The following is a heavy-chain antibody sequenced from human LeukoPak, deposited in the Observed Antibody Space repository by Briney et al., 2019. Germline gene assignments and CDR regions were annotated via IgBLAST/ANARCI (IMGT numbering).Heavy chain of an antibody. J-gene: IGHJ6*02. Sequence: GGSLRLSCAASGFTFSSYWMSWVRQAPGKGLEWVANIKQDGSEKYYVDSVEGRFTISRDNAKNSLYLQMNSLRAEDTALFYCARDGSGTYGHYYYGMDVWGQGTTVTVSS. V-gene: IGHV3-7*01. CDR3: ARDGSGTYGHYYYGMDV. CDR2: IKQDGSEK. D-gene: IGHD1-26*01. CDR1: GFTFSSYW.